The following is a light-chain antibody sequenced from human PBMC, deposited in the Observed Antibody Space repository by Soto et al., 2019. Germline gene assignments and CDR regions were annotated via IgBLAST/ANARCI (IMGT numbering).Light chain of an antibody. Sequence: QSALTQPASVSGSPGQSITISCTGTRSDVGGYMYVSWYQQHPGKAPKLMIYEVSNRPSGVSNRFSGSKSGNTASLTISGLQAEDEADYYCSSYTSSSTLYVFGTGTKLTVL. CDR2: EVS. CDR1: RSDVGGYMY. V-gene: IGLV2-14*01. CDR3: SSYTSSSTLYV. J-gene: IGLJ1*01.